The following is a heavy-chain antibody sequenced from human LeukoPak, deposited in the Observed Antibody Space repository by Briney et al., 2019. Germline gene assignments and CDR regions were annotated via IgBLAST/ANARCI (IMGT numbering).Heavy chain of an antibody. CDR3: ARDQWYGSGSYYNSDY. Sequence: SETLSLTCIVSGASISSSSYYWGWIRQPPGKGLEWIGTIYYSGSTYSNPSLKSRVTISVDTSKNQFSLKVNSVTAADTAVYYCARDQWYGSGSYYNSDYWGQGILVTVSS. D-gene: IGHD3-10*01. J-gene: IGHJ4*02. CDR2: IYYSGST. V-gene: IGHV4-39*07. CDR1: GASISSSSYY.